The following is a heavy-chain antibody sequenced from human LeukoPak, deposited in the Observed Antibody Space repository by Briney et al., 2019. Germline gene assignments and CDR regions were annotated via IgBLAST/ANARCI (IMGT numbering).Heavy chain of an antibody. V-gene: IGHV4-39*02. Sequence: SETLSLTCVLSGASIRSSDYYWAWIRQPPGKGLEWIGTVYYSGSTYYNPSLKSRVTISVDTSKNSFSLNVTSLTAADTAVYYCARHLQLYYYYGMGVWGQGTTVTVSS. D-gene: IGHD5-18*01. CDR2: VYYSGST. CDR3: ARHLQLYYYYGMGV. CDR1: GASIRSSDYY. J-gene: IGHJ6*02.